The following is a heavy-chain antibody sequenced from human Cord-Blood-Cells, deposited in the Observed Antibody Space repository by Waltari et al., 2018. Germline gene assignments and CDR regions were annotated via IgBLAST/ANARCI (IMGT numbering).Heavy chain of an antibody. Sequence: QVPLVQSGAEVKKPGSSVKVSCKASGGTFRSYAISWVRQSPGQGLEWMGGIIPIFGTANYAQKFQGRVTITADESTSTAYMELSSLRSEDTAVYYCARVRYYDSSGYYYYFDYWGQGTLVTVSS. D-gene: IGHD3-22*01. CDR3: ARVRYYDSSGYYYYFDY. V-gene: IGHV1-69*01. CDR2: IIPIFGTA. CDR1: GGTFRSYA. J-gene: IGHJ4*02.